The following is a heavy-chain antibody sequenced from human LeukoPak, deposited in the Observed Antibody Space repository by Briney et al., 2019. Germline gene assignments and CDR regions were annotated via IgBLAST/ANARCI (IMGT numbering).Heavy chain of an antibody. CDR2: IKQDGSEK. D-gene: IGHD2-15*01. V-gene: IGHV3-7*01. CDR3: ATIPVVAAHDY. CDR1: GFTFSSYW. J-gene: IGHJ4*02. Sequence: PGGSLRLSCAASGFTFSSYWMSWVRQAPGKGLEWVANIKQDGSEKYYVDSVKGRFTISRDNSKNTLYLQMNSLRAEDTAVYYCATIPVVAAHDYWGQGTLVTVSS.